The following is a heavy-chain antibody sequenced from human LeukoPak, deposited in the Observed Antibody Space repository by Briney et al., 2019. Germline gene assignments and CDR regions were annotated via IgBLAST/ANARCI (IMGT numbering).Heavy chain of an antibody. J-gene: IGHJ4*02. CDR1: GGSISSSSYY. CDR3: ARTLRVPYYFDY. V-gene: IGHV4-39*07. D-gene: IGHD2-2*01. CDR2: IYYSGST. Sequence: PSETLSLTCTVSGGSISSSSYYWGWNRQPPGKGLEWIGSIYYSGSTYYNPSLKSRVTISVDTSKNQFSLKMSSVTAADTAVYYCARTLRVPYYFDYWGQGTLVTVSS.